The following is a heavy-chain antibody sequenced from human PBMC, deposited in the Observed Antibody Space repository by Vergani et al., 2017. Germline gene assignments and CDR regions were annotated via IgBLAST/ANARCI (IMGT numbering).Heavy chain of an antibody. CDR1: GFTFNNAW. V-gene: IGHV3-15*01. D-gene: IGHD2-2*02. Sequence: EVQVVESGGGLVKPGGSLRLSCAGTGFTFNNAWLNWVRQAPGKGLEWVGRIRSKNDGGTADYAAPLKGRFTISRDDSKDSAFLLVNNLKTEDTAVYFCYTDYHDYWGQGTLVTVSS. CDR2: IRSKNDGGTA. CDR3: YTDYHDY. J-gene: IGHJ4*02.